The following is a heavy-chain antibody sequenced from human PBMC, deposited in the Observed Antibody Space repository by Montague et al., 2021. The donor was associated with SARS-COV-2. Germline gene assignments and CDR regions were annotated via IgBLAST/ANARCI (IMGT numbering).Heavy chain of an antibody. V-gene: IGHV3-9*01. D-gene: IGHD6-19*01. CDR3: AKDMGGAVAVPPHYYYYGMDV. Sequence: SLRLSCAASGFTFDDYAMHCVRQAPGKGLEWVSGISWSSGSIGYADSVKGRFTISRDNAKNSLYLQMNSLRAEDTALYYCAKDMGGAVAVPPHYYYYGMDVWGQGTTVTVSS. CDR1: GFTFDDYA. CDR2: ISWSSGSI. J-gene: IGHJ6*02.